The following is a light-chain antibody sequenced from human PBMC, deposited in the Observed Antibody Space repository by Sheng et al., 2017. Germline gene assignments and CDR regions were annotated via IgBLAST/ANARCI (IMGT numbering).Light chain of an antibody. CDR1: KLGDRY. CDR3: QAWDKSTETVV. V-gene: IGLV3-1*01. Sequence: SYELTQPPSMSVSPGQTANIACSGEKLGDRYTSWYQQKAGQSPLLVIYQDNRRPSGIPERFSGSNSGNTATLTISGTQALDEAAYYCQAWDKSTETVVFGGGTKLTVL. CDR2: QDN. J-gene: IGLJ2*01.